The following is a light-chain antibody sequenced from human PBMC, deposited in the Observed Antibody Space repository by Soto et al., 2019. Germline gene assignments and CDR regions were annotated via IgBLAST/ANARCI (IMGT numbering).Light chain of an antibody. CDR3: QQDGSSRIT. Sequence: ELVLTQSPGTLSLSPGERATLSCRAGQSVSSSSLAWYQQKPGQAPRLLIYGASSRATGIPDRFSGSGSGTDFTLTISRLEPEDFAVYYCQQDGSSRITFGQGTRLEIK. V-gene: IGKV3-20*01. CDR2: GAS. CDR1: QSVSSSS. J-gene: IGKJ5*01.